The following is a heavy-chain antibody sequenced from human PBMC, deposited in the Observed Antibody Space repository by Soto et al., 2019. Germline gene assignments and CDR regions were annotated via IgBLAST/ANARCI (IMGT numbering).Heavy chain of an antibody. Sequence: SETLSLTCTVSGGSISSYYWSWIRQPPGKGLEWIGYIYYSGSTNYNPSLKSRVTISVDTSKNQFSLKLSSVTAADTAVYYCARGGGWQHKVENWCERWGQGTLVNVST. CDR3: ARGGGWQHKVENWCER. CDR1: GGSISSYY. V-gene: IGHV4-59*01. CDR2: IYYSGST. J-gene: IGHJ5*02. D-gene: IGHD2-15*01.